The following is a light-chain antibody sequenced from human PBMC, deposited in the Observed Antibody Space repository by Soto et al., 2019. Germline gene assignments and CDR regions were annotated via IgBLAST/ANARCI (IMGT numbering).Light chain of an antibody. V-gene: IGLV2-23*01. CDR3: CSYAGSSSYV. J-gene: IGLJ1*01. CDR1: SSVVGSYSL. CDR2: EDI. Sequence: QSALTQPASVSGSPGQSITISCTGTSSVVGSYSLVSWYQHHPGKAPQLMIYEDIKRPSGVSNRFSGSKSGNTASLTISGLQAEDEADYYWCSYAGSSSYVFGTGTKVTVL.